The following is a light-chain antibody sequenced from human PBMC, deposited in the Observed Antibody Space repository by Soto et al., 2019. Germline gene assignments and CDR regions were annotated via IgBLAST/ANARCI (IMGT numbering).Light chain of an antibody. CDR1: QGISRW. CDR3: QHYET. J-gene: IGKJ1*01. V-gene: IGKV1-5*03. CDR2: KAS. Sequence: DIRITQSPSTLSASVGDRVTITCRASQGISRWLAWYQQKAGKAPKLLIYKASTLQSGVPSRFSGGGSGTEWTLTISSLQPDDFATYYCQHYETFGQGTKVEVK.